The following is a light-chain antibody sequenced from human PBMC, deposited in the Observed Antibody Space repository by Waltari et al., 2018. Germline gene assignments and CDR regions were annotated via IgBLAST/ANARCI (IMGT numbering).Light chain of an antibody. V-gene: IGKV1-9*01. CDR3: QQVNGYPLT. CDR1: QGITTY. CDR2: AAS. Sequence: DIQLTQSPSFLSASVGDRVTITCRASQGITTYLVWYQQKPGKAPKVLIYAASTLQIGVPSRFSGSGSGTEFTLTITSLQPEDFVTYYCQQVNGYPLTFGGGTKVEIK. J-gene: IGKJ4*01.